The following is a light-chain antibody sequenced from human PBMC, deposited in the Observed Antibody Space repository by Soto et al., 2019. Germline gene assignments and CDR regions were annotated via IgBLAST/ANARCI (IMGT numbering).Light chain of an antibody. J-gene: IGLJ1*01. CDR2: EVN. CDR3: SSYAGSSNV. V-gene: IGLV2-8*01. Sequence: QSALTQPPSASVSPGQSVAISCTGTSSDVGGYNYVPWYQQHPGKAPKLMIYEVNKRPSGVPDRFSGSKSGNTASLTVSGLQAEDEADYYCSSYAGSSNVFGTGTKVTVL. CDR1: SSDVGGYNY.